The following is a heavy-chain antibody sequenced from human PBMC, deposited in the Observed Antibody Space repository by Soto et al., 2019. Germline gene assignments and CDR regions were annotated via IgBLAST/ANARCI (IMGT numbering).Heavy chain of an antibody. J-gene: IGHJ6*02. Sequence: GASVKVSCKASGGTFSSYAISWVRQAPGQGLEWMGGIIPIFGTANYAQKFQGRVTITADESTSTAYMELSSLRSEDTAVYYCARRAVAGVYNYYYGMDVWGQGTTVTVSS. CDR3: ARRAVAGVYNYYYGMDV. CDR2: IIPIFGTA. V-gene: IGHV1-69*13. CDR1: GGTFSSYA. D-gene: IGHD6-19*01.